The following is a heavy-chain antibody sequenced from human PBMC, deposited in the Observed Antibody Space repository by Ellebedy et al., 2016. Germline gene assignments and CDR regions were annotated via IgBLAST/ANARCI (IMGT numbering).Heavy chain of an antibody. V-gene: IGHV1-18*01. CDR3: AREGYSSGWVFDY. CDR2: ISAYNGNT. Sequence: ASVKVSCKASGYSFISHGISWVRQAPGQGLEWIGWISAYNGNTNYAQKFQGRVSMTTDPSTSTAYMELRSLRSDDRAVYYCAREGYSSGWVFDYWGQGTLVTVSS. D-gene: IGHD6-19*01. CDR1: GYSFISHG. J-gene: IGHJ4*02.